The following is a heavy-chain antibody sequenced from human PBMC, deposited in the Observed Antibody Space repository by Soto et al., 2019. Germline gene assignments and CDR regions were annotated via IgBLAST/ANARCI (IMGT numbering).Heavy chain of an antibody. D-gene: IGHD2-2*01. CDR1: GYGFTSYW. Sequence: GESLKISCKGSGYGFTSYWISWVRQMPGKGLEWMGRIDPSDSYTNYSPSFQGHVTISADKSISTAYLQWSSLKASDTAMYYCASSTIVVVPAATNHYYYYYGMDVWGQGTTVTV. J-gene: IGHJ6*02. CDR3: ASSTIVVVPAATNHYYYYYGMDV. CDR2: IDPSDSYT. V-gene: IGHV5-10-1*01.